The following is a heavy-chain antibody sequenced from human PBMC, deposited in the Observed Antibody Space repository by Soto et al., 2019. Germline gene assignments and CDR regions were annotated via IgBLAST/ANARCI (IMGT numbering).Heavy chain of an antibody. V-gene: IGHV3-21*01. CDR1: GFTFSSYS. CDR3: ARDIGFLEWLFNDAFDI. CDR2: ISSSSSYI. D-gene: IGHD3-3*01. Sequence: GGSLRLSCAASGFTFSSYSMNWVRQAPGKGLEWVSSISSSSSYIYYADSVKGRFTISRDNAKTSLYLQMNSLRAEDTAVYYCARDIGFLEWLFNDAFDIWGQGTMVTVSS. J-gene: IGHJ3*02.